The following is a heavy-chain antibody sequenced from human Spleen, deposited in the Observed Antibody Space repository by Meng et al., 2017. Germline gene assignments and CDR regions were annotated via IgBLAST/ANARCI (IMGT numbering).Heavy chain of an antibody. Sequence: ASVKVSCKASGYTFTSYYMHWVRQAPGQGLEWMGIINPSGGSTSYAQKFQGRVTMTRDTSTSTVYMELSSLRSEDTAVYYCARSVYYDILTGYSWGPYGMDVWGQGTTVTVSS. V-gene: IGHV1-46*01. CDR2: INPSGGST. CDR1: GYTFTSYY. CDR3: ARSVYYDILTGYSWGPYGMDV. D-gene: IGHD3-9*01. J-gene: IGHJ6*02.